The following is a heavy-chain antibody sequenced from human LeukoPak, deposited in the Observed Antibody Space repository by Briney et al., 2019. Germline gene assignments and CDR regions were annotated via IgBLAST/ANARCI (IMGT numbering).Heavy chain of an antibody. V-gene: IGHV1-8*02. CDR3: ARATPVVPAAWNAFDI. Sequence: ASVKVSCKASGYTFTSYDINWLRQATGQGLEWMGWMNPNSGNTGYAQKLQGRVTMTTDTSTSTAYMELRSLRSDDTAVYYCARATPVVPAAWNAFDIWGQGTMVTVSS. D-gene: IGHD2-2*01. CDR1: GYTFTSYD. CDR2: MNPNSGNT. J-gene: IGHJ3*02.